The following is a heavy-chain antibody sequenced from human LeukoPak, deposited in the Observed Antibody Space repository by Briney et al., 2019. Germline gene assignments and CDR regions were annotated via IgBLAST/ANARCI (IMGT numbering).Heavy chain of an antibody. CDR2: ISGSGGST. CDR3: AKRRRYCTGGSCNEYYYFDY. CDR1: GFTFSSYA. V-gene: IGHV3-23*01. D-gene: IGHD2-15*01. Sequence: GGSLRLSCAASGFTFSSYAMSWVRQAPGKGLEWVSAISGSGGSTYYADSVKGRFTISRDNSKNTLYLQMNSLRAEDTAVYYCAKRRRYCTGGSCNEYYYFDYWGQGTLVTVSS. J-gene: IGHJ4*02.